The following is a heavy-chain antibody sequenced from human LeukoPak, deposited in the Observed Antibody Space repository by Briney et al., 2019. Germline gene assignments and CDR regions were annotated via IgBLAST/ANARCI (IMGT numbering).Heavy chain of an antibody. CDR1: GFTFSGSA. CDR3: ARDSGSYLNWFDP. Sequence: GGSLRLSCAASGFTFSGSAMHWVRQASGKGLEWVGRIRSKANSYATAYAASVKGRFTISRDDSKNTAYLQMNSLKTEDTAVYYCARDSGSYLNWFDPWGQGTLVTVSS. V-gene: IGHV3-73*01. CDR2: IRSKANSYAT. D-gene: IGHD1-26*01. J-gene: IGHJ5*02.